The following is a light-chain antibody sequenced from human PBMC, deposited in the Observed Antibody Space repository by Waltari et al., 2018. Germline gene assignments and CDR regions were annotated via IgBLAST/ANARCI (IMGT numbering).Light chain of an antibody. CDR1: ALPRKY. Sequence: SYELTQPPSVSVSPGQTARITCSGDALPRKYAFWYQQKSGQAPVLVVYEGSKRPPGIPERFSGSGSGTMATLTISGAQAEDEADYYCYSTDGSGNERVFGGGTKLTV. J-gene: IGLJ2*01. V-gene: IGLV3-10*01. CDR2: EGS. CDR3: YSTDGSGNERV.